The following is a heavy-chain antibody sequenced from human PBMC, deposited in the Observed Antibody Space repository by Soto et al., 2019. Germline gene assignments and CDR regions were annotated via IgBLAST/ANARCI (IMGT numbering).Heavy chain of an antibody. CDR1: GYTFTSYG. D-gene: IGHD3-9*01. Sequence: QVQLVQSGAEVKKPWASVKVACNASGYTFTSYGLRWVRQAPGQGLEWMGGISAYNGNTNYAQKLQGRVTMTTDTSTSTAYMELRSLRSDDTAVYYCARDRIEGGYVILTRYSANDYWGQGTLVTVSS. CDR2: ISAYNGNT. J-gene: IGHJ4*02. CDR3: ARDRIEGGYVILTRYSANDY. V-gene: IGHV1-18*04.